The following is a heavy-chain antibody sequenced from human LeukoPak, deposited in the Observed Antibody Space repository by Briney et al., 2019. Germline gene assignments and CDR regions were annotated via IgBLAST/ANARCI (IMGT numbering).Heavy chain of an antibody. CDR1: GFTFDDYA. CDR3: ARDYKWGQALDY. D-gene: IGHD1-1*01. CDR2: FSYNSGIL. V-gene: IGHV3-9*01. J-gene: IGHJ4*02. Sequence: PGGSLRLSCGISGFTFDDYAMHWVRQAPGKGPEWVSGFSYNSGILGYADSVRGRFTISRDNSKNTLYLQMNSLRAEDTAVYYCARDYKWGQALDYWGQGTLVTVSS.